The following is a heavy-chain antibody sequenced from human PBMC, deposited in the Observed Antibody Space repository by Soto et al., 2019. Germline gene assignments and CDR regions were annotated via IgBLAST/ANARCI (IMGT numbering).Heavy chain of an antibody. CDR2: TYYRSNWRH. J-gene: IGHJ4*02. D-gene: IGHD6-19*01. V-gene: IGHV6-1*01. CDR3: ARGVAGSGFDL. Sequence: TLSLTCAISGDSVSSNTAAWNWIRSSPSRGLEWLGRTYYRSNWRHDYAVSVKSRITVNPDTSKNHFSLQLNSVTPDDTAVYYCARGVAGSGFDLWGQGTLVTVSS. CDR1: GDSVSSNTAA.